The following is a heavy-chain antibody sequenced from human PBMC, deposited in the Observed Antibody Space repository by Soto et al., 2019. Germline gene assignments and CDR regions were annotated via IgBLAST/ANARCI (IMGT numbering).Heavy chain of an antibody. J-gene: IGHJ4*02. D-gene: IGHD4-17*01. CDR3: ARQRLNDDYGDYSFDY. CDR1: GFTFDDYG. Sequence: SGGSLRLSCAASGFTFDDYGMSWVRQAPGKGLEWVSGINWNGGSTGYADSVKGRFTISRDNAKNSLYLQMNSLRAEDTALYYCARQRLNDDYGDYSFDYWGQGTLVTVSS. CDR2: INWNGGST. V-gene: IGHV3-20*04.